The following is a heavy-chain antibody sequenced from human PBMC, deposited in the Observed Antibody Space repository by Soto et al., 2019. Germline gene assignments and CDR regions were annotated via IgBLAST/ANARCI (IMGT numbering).Heavy chain of an antibody. CDR2: INHSGST. CDR1: GGSFSGYY. D-gene: IGHD2-21*01. CDR3: ARGGIEWFDP. Sequence: PSETLSLTCAVYGGSFSGYYWSWIRQPPGKGLEWIGEINHSGSTNYNPSLKSRVTISVDTSKNQFSLKLSSVTAADTAVYYCARGGIEWFDPWGQGTLVTVSS. V-gene: IGHV4-34*01. J-gene: IGHJ5*02.